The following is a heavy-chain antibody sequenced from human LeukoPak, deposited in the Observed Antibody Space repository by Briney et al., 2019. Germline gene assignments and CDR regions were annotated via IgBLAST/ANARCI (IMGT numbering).Heavy chain of an antibody. CDR1: GFTFSSYA. J-gene: IGHJ4*02. V-gene: IGHV3-21*01. D-gene: IGHD1-7*01. CDR3: ARARGRNYPLSFDY. CDR2: ISSSSSYI. Sequence: GGSLRLSCAASGFTFSSYAMSWVRQAPGKGLEWVSSISSSSSYIYYADSVKGRFTISRDNAKNSLYLQMNSLRAEDTAVYHCARARGRNYPLSFDYWGQGTLVTVSS.